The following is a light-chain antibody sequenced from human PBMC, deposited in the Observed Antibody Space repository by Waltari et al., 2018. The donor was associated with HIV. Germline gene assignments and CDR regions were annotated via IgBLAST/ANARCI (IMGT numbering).Light chain of an antibody. CDR2: EVS. CDR1: SSDIGGHHY. Sequence: QSALTQPASVSGSPGQSITIPCTGTSSDIGGHHYVSSYQQHPGKAPKRMIYEVSNRPSGVSNRFSGSKSGNSASLTISGLQPEDEADYYCGSYTTSSTPYVFGTGTKVTVL. J-gene: IGLJ1*01. V-gene: IGLV2-14*01. CDR3: GSYTTSSTPYV.